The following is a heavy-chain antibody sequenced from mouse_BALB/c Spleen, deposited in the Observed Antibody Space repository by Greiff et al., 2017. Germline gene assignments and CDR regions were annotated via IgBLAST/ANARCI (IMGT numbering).Heavy chain of an antibody. D-gene: IGHD1-1*01. CDR3: TKDYGGSFAY. J-gene: IGHJ3*01. V-gene: IGHV6-6*02. CDR1: GFTFSNYW. Sequence: DVHLVESGGGLVQPGGSMKLSCVASGFTFSNYWMNWVRQSPEKGLEWVAEIRLKSNNYATHYAESVKGRFTISRDDSKSSVYLQMNNLRAEDTGIYYCTKDYGGSFAYWGQGTLVTVSA. CDR2: IRLKSNNYAT.